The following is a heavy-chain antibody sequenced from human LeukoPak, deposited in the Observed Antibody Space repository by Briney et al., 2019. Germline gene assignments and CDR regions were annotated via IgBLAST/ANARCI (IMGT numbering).Heavy chain of an antibody. CDR3: ARDWENYYGSGSSLTLDY. V-gene: IGHV4-38-2*02. CDR1: GGSFSRYF. D-gene: IGHD3-10*01. CDR2: IYHSGST. J-gene: IGHJ4*02. Sequence: SETLSLTCTVSGGSFSRYFWTWIRQPPGKGLEWIGSIYHSGSTYYNPSLKSRVTISVDTSKNQFSLKLSSVTAADTAVYYCARDWENYYGSGSSLTLDYWGQGTLVTVSS.